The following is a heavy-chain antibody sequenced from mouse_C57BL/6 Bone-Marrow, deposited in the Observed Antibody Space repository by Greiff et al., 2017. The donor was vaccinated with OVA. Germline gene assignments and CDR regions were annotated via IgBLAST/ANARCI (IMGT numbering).Heavy chain of an antibody. CDR2: IDPSDSYT. D-gene: IGHD1-3*01. CDR1: GYTFTSYW. Sequence: QVHVKQPGAELVKPGASVKLSCKASGYTFTSYWMQWVKQRPGQGLEWIGEIDPSDSYTNYNQKFKGKATLTVDTSSSTAYMQLSSLTSEDSAVYYCARRDYNRFAYWGQGTLVTVSA. V-gene: IGHV1-50*01. J-gene: IGHJ3*01. CDR3: ARRDYNRFAY.